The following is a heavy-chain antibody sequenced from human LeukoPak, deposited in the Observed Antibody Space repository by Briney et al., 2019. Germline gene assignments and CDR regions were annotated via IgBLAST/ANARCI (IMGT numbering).Heavy chain of an antibody. D-gene: IGHD6-19*01. V-gene: IGHV3-48*03. CDR3: TRDKSVTGVGPFDY. CDR1: GFIFSTYG. J-gene: IGHJ4*02. Sequence: GGSLRLSCAASGFIFSTYGMNWVRQAPGKGLEWVSYITSTSNTIYYADSVKGRFTISRDNAKNSLYLQMSSLRVEDTAVYYCTRDKSVTGVGPFDYWGQGTLVTVSS. CDR2: ITSTSNTI.